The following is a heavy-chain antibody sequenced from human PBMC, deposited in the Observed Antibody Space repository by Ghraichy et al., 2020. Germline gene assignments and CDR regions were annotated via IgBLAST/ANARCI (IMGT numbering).Heavy chain of an antibody. CDR1: GFTFSSYW. V-gene: IGHV3-7*01. J-gene: IGHJ4*02. CDR2: IKPDGSEK. Sequence: GGSLRLSCAASGFTFSSYWMTWVRQAPGKGLEWVANIKPDGSEKYYVDSVKGRFTLSRDNAENSLYLQMNSLRAEDTALYYCASLGTYYDNSGYQTDDYWGQGTLVTVSS. CDR3: ASLGTYYDNSGYQTDDY. D-gene: IGHD3-22*01.